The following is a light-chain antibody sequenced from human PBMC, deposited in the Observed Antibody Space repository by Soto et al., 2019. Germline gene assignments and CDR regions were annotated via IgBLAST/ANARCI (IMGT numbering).Light chain of an antibody. CDR1: QSISSW. CDR3: LQHNSYPLT. CDR2: DAS. V-gene: IGKV1-5*01. J-gene: IGKJ1*01. Sequence: IQMTQSPSTLSASVGARVPITCRASQSISSWLAWYQQQPGKAPKLLIYDASSLQSGVPSRFSGSGSGTEFTLTISSLQPEDFETYYCLQHNSYPLTFCQGTKVDIK.